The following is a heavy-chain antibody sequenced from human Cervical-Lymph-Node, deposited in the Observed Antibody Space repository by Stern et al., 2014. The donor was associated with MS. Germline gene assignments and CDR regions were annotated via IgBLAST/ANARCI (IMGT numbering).Heavy chain of an antibody. CDR2: MNPNNGNT. D-gene: IGHD3-16*01. CDR3: ARGRVDLIRALGI. V-gene: IGHV1-8*01. Sequence: QEQLVQSGAEVKKPGASVKVSCKASGYTFTSYDINWVRQATGQGLEWMGWMNPNNGNTGYGQKFQGRVTMTRNTSISTAYMELSSLRSDDTGVYYCARGRVDLIRALGIWGQGTMVTVSS. J-gene: IGHJ3*02. CDR1: GYTFTSYD.